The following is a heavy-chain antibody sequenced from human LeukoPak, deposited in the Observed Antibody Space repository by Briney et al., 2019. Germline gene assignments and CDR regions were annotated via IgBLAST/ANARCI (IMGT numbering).Heavy chain of an antibody. Sequence: GGSLRLSCAASGITFSNYWMHWVRQAPGKGLVWVSRINTDGSSTNYADSVEGRFTISRDNAKNTLYLQMNSLRAEDTAVYYCAGWNAFDIWGQGTMVTVSS. J-gene: IGHJ3*02. V-gene: IGHV3-74*01. CDR3: AGWNAFDI. CDR1: GITFSNYW. D-gene: IGHD1-1*01. CDR2: INTDGSST.